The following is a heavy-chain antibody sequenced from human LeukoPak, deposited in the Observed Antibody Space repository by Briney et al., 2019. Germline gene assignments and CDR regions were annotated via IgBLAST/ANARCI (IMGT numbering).Heavy chain of an antibody. CDR1: GFTFSDHY. V-gene: IGHV3-72*01. Sequence: PGGSLRLSCAASGFTFSDHYMDWVRQAPGKGLEWVGRTRNKANSYTTEYAASVKGRFTISRDYSENSLYLQMNSLKTEDTAVYYCARASMRGSLYYFDYSGQGTLVTVSS. CDR3: ARASMRGSLYYFDY. J-gene: IGHJ4*02. D-gene: IGHD1-26*01. CDR2: TRNKANSYTT.